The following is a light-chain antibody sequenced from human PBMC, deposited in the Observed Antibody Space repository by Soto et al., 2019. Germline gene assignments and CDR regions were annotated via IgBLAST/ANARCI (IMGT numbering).Light chain of an antibody. V-gene: IGLV1-40*01. Sequence: QSVLTQPPSVSGAPGQRVTISCTGSSSNIGAGYDVHWYQQLPGTAPKLLIYGNNNRPSGVTDRFSGSKSGTSASLAITGLQAEDEADYYCQSYDSSRSVVVFGGGTKVTVL. CDR2: GNN. J-gene: IGLJ2*01. CDR1: SSNIGAGYD. CDR3: QSYDSSRSVVV.